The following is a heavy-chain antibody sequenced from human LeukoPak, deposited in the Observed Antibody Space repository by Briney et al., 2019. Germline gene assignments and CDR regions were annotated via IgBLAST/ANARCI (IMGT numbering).Heavy chain of an antibody. J-gene: IGHJ4*02. CDR3: AKDLVGATIDY. D-gene: IGHD1-26*01. V-gene: IGHV3-23*01. CDR1: GFTFSSFA. CDR2: MSGSGGST. Sequence: GGSPRLSCAASGFTFSSFAMSWVRRAPGKGLEWVSTMSGSGGSTYYADSVKGRFTISRDNSKNTLFLQMNSLRGEDTAVYYCAKDLVGATIDYWGQGTLVTVSS.